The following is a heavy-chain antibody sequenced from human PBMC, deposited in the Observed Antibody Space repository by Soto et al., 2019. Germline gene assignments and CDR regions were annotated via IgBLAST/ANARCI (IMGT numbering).Heavy chain of an antibody. CDR1: GFSLTTSGVG. J-gene: IGHJ4*02. V-gene: IGHV2-5*02. CDR2: IYCDDDK. Sequence: QITLNESGPTQVKPRQTLTLTCTFSGFSLTTSGVGVGWIRQSPGKAPEWLARIYCDDDKRYSPYLKSRLTITKYNSKNQVVLTMADLDPADTATYYCAHRVLRTVFGLVTTTAIYFDFWGQGTPVAVSS. D-gene: IGHD3-3*01. CDR3: AHRVLRTVFGLVTTTAIYFDF.